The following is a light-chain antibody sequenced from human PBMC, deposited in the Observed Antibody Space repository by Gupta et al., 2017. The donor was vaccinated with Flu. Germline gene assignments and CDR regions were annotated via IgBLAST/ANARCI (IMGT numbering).Light chain of an antibody. J-gene: IGLJ3*02. Sequence: QAGLTQPPSVSKGLRQTATLTCTGNSNNVGNQGVTWLQQHQGHPPRLLSYRNNNRPSTISARFSASRSGNTASLTITGLQPEDEADYYCSAWDISLNVWVFGGGTKLTVL. CDR1: SNNVGNQG. V-gene: IGLV10-54*04. CDR2: RNN. CDR3: SAWDISLNVWV.